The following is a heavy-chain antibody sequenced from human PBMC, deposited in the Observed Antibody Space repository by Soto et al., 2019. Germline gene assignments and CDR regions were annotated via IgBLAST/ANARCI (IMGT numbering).Heavy chain of an antibody. D-gene: IGHD1-26*01. CDR2: ISSSSSYI. J-gene: IGHJ4*02. V-gene: IGHV3-21*01. CDR1: GFTFSSYS. CDR3: ARDSPIVGATQIAFDY. Sequence: EVQLVESGGGLVKPGGSLRLSCAASGFTFSSYSMNWVRQAPGKGLEWVSSISSSSSYIYYADSVKGRFTISRDNAKNSLYLQMNSLRAEDTAVYYCARDSPIVGATQIAFDYWGQGTLVTVSS.